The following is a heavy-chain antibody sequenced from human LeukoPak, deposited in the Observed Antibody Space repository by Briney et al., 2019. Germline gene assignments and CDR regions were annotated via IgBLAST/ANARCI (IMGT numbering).Heavy chain of an antibody. J-gene: IGHJ4*02. D-gene: IGHD2-2*02. CDR1: GGTFSSYA. V-gene: IGHV1-69*01. CDR3: ASSGHLGYCSSTSCYTDY. CDR2: IIPIFGTA. Sequence: ASVEVSCKASGGTFSSYAISWVRQAPGQGLEWMGGIIPIFGTANYAQKFQGRVTITADESTSTAYMELSSLRSEDTAVYYCASSGHLGYCSSTSCYTDYWGQGTLVTVSS.